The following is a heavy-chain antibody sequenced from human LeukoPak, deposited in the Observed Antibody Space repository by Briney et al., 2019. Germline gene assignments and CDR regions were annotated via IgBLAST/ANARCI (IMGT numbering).Heavy chain of an antibody. CDR2: IYYSGST. CDR3: GSTDITAAGTSYYYYYMDV. CDR1: GFTFSSYA. J-gene: IGHJ6*03. D-gene: IGHD6-13*01. V-gene: IGHV4-38-2*01. Sequence: PGGSLRLSCAASGFTFSSYAMSWVRQPPGKGLEWIGSIYYSGSTYYNPSLKSRVTISVDTSKNQFSLKLSSVTAADTAVYYCGSTDITAAGTSYYYYYMDVWGKGTTVTVSS.